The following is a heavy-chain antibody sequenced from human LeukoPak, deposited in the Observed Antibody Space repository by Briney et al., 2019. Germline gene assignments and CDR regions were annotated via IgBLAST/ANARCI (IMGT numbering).Heavy chain of an antibody. CDR3: RGDHYAGGGRNWFDP. CDR1: GGSMSSYY. D-gene: IGHD3-16*01. Sequence: SETLSLTCTVSGGSMSSYYWSFIRQSAGTGLEWLGRIHTSGTTWYNPSLKSRVTLSVDASKNQFSLGLTSVTAADTAVYCARGDHYAGGGRNWFDPWGHGTLVTVSS. J-gene: IGHJ5*02. CDR2: IHTSGTT. V-gene: IGHV4-4*07.